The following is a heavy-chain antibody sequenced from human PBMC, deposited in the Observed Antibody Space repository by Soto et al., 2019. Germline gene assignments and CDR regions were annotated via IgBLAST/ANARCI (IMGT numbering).Heavy chain of an antibody. J-gene: IGHJ4*02. D-gene: IGHD2-2*01. Sequence: QVQLQESGPGLVKPSQTLSLTCTVSGGSISSDSFYWNWLRQLPGEGLEWIGYIYHTGNTYYNPALESRVTMSVDTSTNQFSLTLSSVTAADTAVYSCARAEVKGGRTYFSSNSCVYYFDSWGQGSLVTVSS. CDR1: GGSISSDSFY. V-gene: IGHV4-31*03. CDR2: IYHTGNT. CDR3: ARAEVKGGRTYFSSNSCVYYFDS.